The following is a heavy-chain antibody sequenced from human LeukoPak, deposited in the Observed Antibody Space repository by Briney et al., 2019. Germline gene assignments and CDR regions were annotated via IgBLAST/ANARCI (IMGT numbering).Heavy chain of an antibody. CDR2: ISYDGSNK. CDR1: GFTFSSYW. V-gene: IGHV3-30*18. D-gene: IGHD3-10*01. CDR3: AKDSAFYYIDV. Sequence: PGGSLRLSCAASGFTFSSYWMSWVRQAPGKGLEWVAVISYDGSNKYYADSVKGRFTISRDNSKNTLYLQMNSLRAEDTAVYYCAKDSAFYYIDVWGKGTTVIISS. J-gene: IGHJ6*03.